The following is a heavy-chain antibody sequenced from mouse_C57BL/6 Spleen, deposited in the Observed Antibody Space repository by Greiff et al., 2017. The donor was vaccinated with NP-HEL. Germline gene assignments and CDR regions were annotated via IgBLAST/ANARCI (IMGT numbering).Heavy chain of an antibody. CDR3: ARERGYDYDEGERFFDY. Sequence: QVQLQQPGTELVKPGASVKLSCKASGYTFTSYWMHWVKQRPGQGLEWIGNINPSNGGTNYNEKFKSKATLTVAKSSSTAYMQLSSLSSEDSAVYYCARERGYDYDEGERFFDYWGQGTTLTVSS. CDR2: INPSNGGT. CDR1: GYTFTSYW. D-gene: IGHD2-4*01. V-gene: IGHV1-53*01. J-gene: IGHJ2*01.